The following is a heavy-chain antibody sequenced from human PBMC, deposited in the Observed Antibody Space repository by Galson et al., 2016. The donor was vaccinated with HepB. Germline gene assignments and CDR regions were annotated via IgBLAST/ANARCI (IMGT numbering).Heavy chain of an antibody. V-gene: IGHV3-15*01. J-gene: IGHJ4*02. CDR1: GFTFNNAW. D-gene: IGHD2-2*01. Sequence: SLRLSCAVSGFTFNNAWMSWVRQAPGKGLEWVGRIKSKTDGETTDYAAPVKGRFTISRDDSKNTRYLQMNSLKAEDTAVYYCTRFRNSFATCDYWGQGTLVTVSS. CDR2: IKSKTDGETT. CDR3: TRFRNSFATCDY.